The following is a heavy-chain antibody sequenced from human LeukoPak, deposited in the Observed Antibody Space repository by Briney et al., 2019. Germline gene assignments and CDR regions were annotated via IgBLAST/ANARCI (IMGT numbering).Heavy chain of an antibody. J-gene: IGHJ6*03. D-gene: IGHD4-17*01. CDR2: ISAYNGNT. CDR1: GYTLTSYG. V-gene: IGHV1-18*01. CDR3: ARASTVTTRSYYYYYYMDV. Sequence: ASVKVSCKASGYTLTSYGISWVRQAPGQGLEWMGWISAYNGNTNYAQKLQGRVTMTTDTSTSTAYMELRSLRSDDTAVYYCARASTVTTRSYYYYYYMDVWGKGTTVTVSS.